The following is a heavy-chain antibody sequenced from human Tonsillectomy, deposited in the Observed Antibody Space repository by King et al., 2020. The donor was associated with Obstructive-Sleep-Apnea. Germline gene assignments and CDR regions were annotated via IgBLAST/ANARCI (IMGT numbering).Heavy chain of an antibody. V-gene: IGHV1-18*04. J-gene: IGHJ4*02. CDR2: INVYNGNT. D-gene: IGHD6-13*01. CDR3: ARSRSAAAAGNFDY. CDR1: GYTFTSYG. Sequence: VQLVESGAEVKKPGASVKVSCKASGYTFTSYGISWVRQVPGQGPEWMGGINVYNGNTNYAQKPQGRVTMTTDTSTSTAYMELRSLRSDETAVYYCARSRSAAAAGNFDYWGQGTLVTVSS.